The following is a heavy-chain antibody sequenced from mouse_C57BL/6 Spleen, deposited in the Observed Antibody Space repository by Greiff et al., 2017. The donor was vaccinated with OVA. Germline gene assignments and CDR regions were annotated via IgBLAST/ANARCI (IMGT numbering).Heavy chain of an antibody. CDR3: ARKRVVATYDWYFDV. V-gene: IGHV1-72*01. CDR2: IDPNSGGT. D-gene: IGHD1-1*01. J-gene: IGHJ1*03. Sequence: QVQLKQPGAELVKPGASVKLSCKASGYTFTSYWMHWVKQRPGRGLEWIGRIDPNSGGTTYNEKFKSKATLTVDKPSSTAYMQLSSLTSEDSAVYYCARKRVVATYDWYFDVWGTGTTVTVSS. CDR1: GYTFTSYW.